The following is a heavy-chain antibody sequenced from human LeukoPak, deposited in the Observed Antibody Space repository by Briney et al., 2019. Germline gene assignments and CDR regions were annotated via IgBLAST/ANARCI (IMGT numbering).Heavy chain of an antibody. D-gene: IGHD5-18*01. Sequence: GGPLRLSCAASGFIFSSYEMNWVRQARGKGLEWVSYISSSGSTIYCADSVKGRFTISRDNAKNSLYLQMNSVRAEDTAVYYCARDDSYGLDYWGQGTLVTVSS. CDR1: GFIFSSYE. CDR3: ARDDSYGLDY. V-gene: IGHV3-48*03. J-gene: IGHJ4*02. CDR2: ISSSGSTI.